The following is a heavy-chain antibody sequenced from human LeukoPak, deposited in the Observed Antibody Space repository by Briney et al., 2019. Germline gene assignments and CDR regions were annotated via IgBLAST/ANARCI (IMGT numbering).Heavy chain of an antibody. J-gene: IGHJ4*02. Sequence: GGSLRLSCAASGLTVSSNYMSWVRQAPGKGLEWVSLIYSGGSTYYADSVKGRFTIFRDNSKNTLYLQMNSLSAEDTAVYYCARTFVSGDGYKVGYFDYWGQGTLVTVSS. CDR1: GLTVSSNY. CDR2: IYSGGST. V-gene: IGHV3-53*01. CDR3: ARTFVSGDGYKVGYFDY. D-gene: IGHD5-24*01.